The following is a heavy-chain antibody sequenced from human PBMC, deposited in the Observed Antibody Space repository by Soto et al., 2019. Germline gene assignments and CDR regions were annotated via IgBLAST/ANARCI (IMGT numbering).Heavy chain of an antibody. V-gene: IGHV4-34*01. Sequence: SETPSLTCAVYGGSFGVYYWSWVGQPPGKGLEWIGEINHRGSTSYNPSLKSRVTISVDTSKNQFSLKLSSVTAADTAVYYCARVWGKPGPPYSSGCDYWGQGTLVT. CDR1: GGSFGVYY. D-gene: IGHD6-19*01. CDR3: ARVWGKPGPPYSSGCDY. CDR2: INHRGST. J-gene: IGHJ4*02.